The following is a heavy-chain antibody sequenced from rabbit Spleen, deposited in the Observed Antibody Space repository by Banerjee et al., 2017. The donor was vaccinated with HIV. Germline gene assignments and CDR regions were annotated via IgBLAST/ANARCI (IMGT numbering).Heavy chain of an antibody. J-gene: IGHJ3*01. CDR2: IYAGSSGST. CDR1: GFSFNSGYD. CDR3: ARDLDGVIGWNFGW. Sequence: QSLEESGGGLVKPGTSLTLTCRASGFSFNSGYDMCWVRQAPGKGVEWIACIYAGSSGSTYSATWAKGRFTVSKTSSTTVTLQMTSLTAADTATYFCARDLDGVIGWNFGWWGQGTLVTVS. D-gene: IGHD4-1*01. V-gene: IGHV1S40*01.